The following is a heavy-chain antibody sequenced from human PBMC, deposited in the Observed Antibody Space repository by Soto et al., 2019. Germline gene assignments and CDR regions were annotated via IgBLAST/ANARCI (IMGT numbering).Heavy chain of an antibody. Sequence: EVQLLESGGGLVQPGGSLRLSCAASGFSFSTYAMHWVRQAPGKGLEWVSAISGSGGSTYYAASVKGRFIISRDNSKSTLYLQMNSLRAEDTAVYYCAKVKFDFWDGYEYWGQGTLVTVSS. J-gene: IGHJ4*02. CDR2: ISGSGGST. CDR3: AKVKFDFWDGYEY. CDR1: GFSFSTYA. D-gene: IGHD3-3*01. V-gene: IGHV3-23*01.